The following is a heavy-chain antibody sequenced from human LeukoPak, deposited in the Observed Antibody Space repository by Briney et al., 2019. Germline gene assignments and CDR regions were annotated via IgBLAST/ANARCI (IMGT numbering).Heavy chain of an antibody. V-gene: IGHV3-11*01. CDR1: GFTFSDYY. J-gene: IGHJ4*02. CDR2: ISFSGSRT. D-gene: IGHD2-21*02. CDR3: ARGLHCGGDCYPPYFDY. Sequence: PGGSLRLSCAASGFTFSDYYMSWIRQAPGKGLEWISYISFSGSRTYYADSVKGRFTISRDNAKSSLYLQMNSLRAEDTAVYYCARGLHCGGDCYPPYFDYWGQGTLVTVSS.